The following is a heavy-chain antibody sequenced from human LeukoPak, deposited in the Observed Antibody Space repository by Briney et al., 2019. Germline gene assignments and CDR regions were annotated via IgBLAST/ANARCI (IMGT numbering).Heavy chain of an antibody. D-gene: IGHD6-19*01. V-gene: IGHV1-69*06. J-gene: IGHJ6*03. Sequence: SVKVSCKASGGTFSSYAISWVRQAPGQGLEWMGGIIPIFGTANYAQKFQGRVTITADKSTSAAYMELSSLRSEDTAVYYCASSYSSGWAYYYYYMDVWGKGTTVTVSS. CDR1: GGTFSSYA. CDR2: IIPIFGTA. CDR3: ASSYSSGWAYYYYYMDV.